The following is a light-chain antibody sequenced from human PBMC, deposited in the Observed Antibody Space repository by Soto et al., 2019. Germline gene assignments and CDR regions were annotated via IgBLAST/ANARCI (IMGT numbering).Light chain of an antibody. J-gene: IGKJ1*01. CDR2: KAT. V-gene: IGKV1-5*03. Sequence: DIQMTQSPSNLSTSVESRVTLTCRASQRIDTWLAWDQQKPRTAPKLLIYKATTLQSGVPSRFSGSGSGTEFTLAISSLEPDDFATYYCQQYETFSPWTFGQGTKV. CDR3: QQYETFSPWT. CDR1: QRIDTW.